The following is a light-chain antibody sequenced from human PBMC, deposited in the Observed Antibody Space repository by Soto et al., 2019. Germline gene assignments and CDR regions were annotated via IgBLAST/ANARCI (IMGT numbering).Light chain of an antibody. J-gene: IGKJ4*01. CDR3: QQYNSYSLT. CDR2: DAS. Sequence: DIQMTQSPSTLSASVGDRVTITCRASQSISSRLAWYQQKPGKAPKLLIYDASNLESGVPSRFSGSGSGTEFTLTISSLQPDDFATYCCQQYNSYSLTFGGGTKVETK. V-gene: IGKV1-5*01. CDR1: QSISSR.